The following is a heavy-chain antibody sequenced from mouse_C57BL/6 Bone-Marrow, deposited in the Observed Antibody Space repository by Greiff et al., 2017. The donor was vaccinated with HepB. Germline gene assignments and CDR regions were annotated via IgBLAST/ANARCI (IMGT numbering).Heavy chain of an antibody. Sequence: QVHVKQSGTELVKPGASVKLSCKASGYTFTSYWMHWVKQRPGQGLEWIGNINPSNGGTNYNEKFKSKATLTVDKASSTAYMQLSSLTSEDSAVYYYARVYGYDYFGYWGQGTTLTVAS. CDR3: ARVYGYDYFGY. CDR1: GYTFTSYW. J-gene: IGHJ2*01. D-gene: IGHD2-2*01. V-gene: IGHV1-53*01. CDR2: INPSNGGT.